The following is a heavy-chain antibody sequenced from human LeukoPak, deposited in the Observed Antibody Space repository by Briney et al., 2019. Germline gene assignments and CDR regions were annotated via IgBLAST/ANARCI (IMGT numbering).Heavy chain of an antibody. V-gene: IGHV4-4*09. J-gene: IGHJ6*04. CDR3: ARMTLYYDFWSPNPGGMDV. Sequence: SETLSLTCTVSGGSISSYYWSWIRQPPGKGLEWIGYIYTSGSTNYNPSLKSRVTISVDTSKNQFSLKLSSVTAADAAVYYCARMTLYYDFWSPNPGGMDVWGKGTTVTVSS. CDR2: IYTSGST. D-gene: IGHD3-3*01. CDR1: GGSISSYY.